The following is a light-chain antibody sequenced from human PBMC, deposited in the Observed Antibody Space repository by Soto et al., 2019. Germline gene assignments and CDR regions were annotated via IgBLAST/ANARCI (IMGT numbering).Light chain of an antibody. V-gene: IGLV1-51*01. Sequence: QTVVTQPPSVSAAPGQKVTISCSGSSSNIGNNYVSWYQHLPGTAPKVLIYDNNNRPSGIPDRFSGSKSGTSATLGITGLQTGDEADYYCGTWDSSLSAGVFGGGTKLTVL. CDR2: DNN. CDR3: GTWDSSLSAGV. J-gene: IGLJ3*02. CDR1: SSNIGNNY.